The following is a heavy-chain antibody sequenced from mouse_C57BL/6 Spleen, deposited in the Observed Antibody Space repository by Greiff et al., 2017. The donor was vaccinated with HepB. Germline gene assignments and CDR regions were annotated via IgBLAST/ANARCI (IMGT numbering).Heavy chain of an antibody. D-gene: IGHD3-2*02. CDR2: IYPGDGDT. Sequence: VQLKESGPELVKPGASVKISCKASGYAFSSSWMNWVKQRPGKGLEWIGRIYPGDGDTNYNGKFKGKATLTADKSSSTAYMQLSSLTSEDSAVYFCARGGQLRLRGAMDYWGQGTSVTVSS. V-gene: IGHV1-82*01. J-gene: IGHJ4*01. CDR3: ARGGQLRLRGAMDY. CDR1: GYAFSSSW.